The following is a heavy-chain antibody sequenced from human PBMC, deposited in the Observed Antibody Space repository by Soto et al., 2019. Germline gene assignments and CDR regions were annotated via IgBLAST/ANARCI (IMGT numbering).Heavy chain of an antibody. J-gene: IGHJ4*02. Sequence: GESLKISCKGSGYSFAGYWITWVRQKPGKGLEWMGRIDPSDSQTYYSPSFRGHVTISATKSITTVFLQWSSLRASDTAMYYCARQIYDSDTGPNFQYYFDSWGQGALVTVSS. CDR2: IDPSDSQT. D-gene: IGHD3-22*01. V-gene: IGHV5-10-1*01. CDR3: ARQIYDSDTGPNFQYYFDS. CDR1: GYSFAGYW.